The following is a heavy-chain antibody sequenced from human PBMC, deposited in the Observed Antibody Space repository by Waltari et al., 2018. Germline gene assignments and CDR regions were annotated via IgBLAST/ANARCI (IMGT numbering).Heavy chain of an antibody. V-gene: IGHV3-7*01. CDR1: GLSLSTSW. J-gene: IGHJ4*02. CDR3: TRGGRDSSWYWRD. Sequence: EVQLVESGGGLAQPGGSLRLSCAASGLSLSTSWMTWVRQASGKGPEWVANIKQDGSEKYYMDSVKGRFTISRDNAKNSLYLQMNNLRVEDTAVYYCTRGGRDSSWYWRDWGQGTLVTVSS. CDR2: IKQDGSEK. D-gene: IGHD6-13*01.